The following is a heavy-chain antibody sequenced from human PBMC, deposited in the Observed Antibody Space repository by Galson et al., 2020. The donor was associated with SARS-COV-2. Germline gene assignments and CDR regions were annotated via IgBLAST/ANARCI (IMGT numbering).Heavy chain of an antibody. CDR2: ISSSSSTI. D-gene: IGHD3-3*01. Sequence: GESLKISCAASGFTFSSYSMNWVRQAPGKGLEWVSYISSSSSTIYYADSVKGRFTIPRDNAKNSLYLQMNSLRDEDTAVYYCARDPALYYDFWSGYSPRPNWFDPWGQGTLVTVSS. V-gene: IGHV3-48*02. J-gene: IGHJ5*02. CDR3: ARDPALYYDFWSGYSPRPNWFDP. CDR1: GFTFSSYS.